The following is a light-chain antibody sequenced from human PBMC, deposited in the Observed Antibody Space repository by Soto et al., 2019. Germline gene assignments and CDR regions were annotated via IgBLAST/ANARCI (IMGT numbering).Light chain of an antibody. CDR2: GNN. J-gene: IGLJ2*01. Sequence: QSVLTQPPSVSGAPGQRVTISCTGSSSNIGAGYDVQWYQQLPGTAPKLLIYGNNNRPSGVPDRFSGSKSGTSASLAITGLQAEDEADYYCLSYDSSLPYVVLGGGTQLTVL. CDR1: SSNIGAGYD. V-gene: IGLV1-40*01. CDR3: LSYDSSLPYVV.